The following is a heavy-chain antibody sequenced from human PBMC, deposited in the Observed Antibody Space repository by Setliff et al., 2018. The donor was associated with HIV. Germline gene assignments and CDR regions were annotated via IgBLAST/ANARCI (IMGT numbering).Heavy chain of an antibody. CDR1: GGSIRTYS. D-gene: IGHD4-17*01. Sequence: PSETLSLTCTVSGGSIRTYSWSWIRQPPGRGLDWIGYVSYSGGANYNPSLKSRVTISLDTSKNQFSLKLNYVTAADTAVYYCVGDPKTTTQVAFDFWGQGTMVTVSS. V-gene: IGHV4-59*01. CDR2: VSYSGGA. CDR3: VGDPKTTTQVAFDF. J-gene: IGHJ3*01.